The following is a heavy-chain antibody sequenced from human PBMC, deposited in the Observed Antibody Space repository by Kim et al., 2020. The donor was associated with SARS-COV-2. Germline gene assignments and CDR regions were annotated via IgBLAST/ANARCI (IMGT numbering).Heavy chain of an antibody. J-gene: IGHJ4*01. D-gene: IGHD6-13*01. CDR1: GFSFSNYA. CDR2: ISYDGTNK. CDR3: ARKPTTSSWSYYFEY. Sequence: GSLRLSCAASGFSFSNYAMYWVRQAPGKGLEWVALISYDGTNKDYADSVKGRFTISRDNSKNTLYLQMNSLRVEDTAVYFCARKPTTSSWSYYFEYWGQ. V-gene: IGHV3-30*04.